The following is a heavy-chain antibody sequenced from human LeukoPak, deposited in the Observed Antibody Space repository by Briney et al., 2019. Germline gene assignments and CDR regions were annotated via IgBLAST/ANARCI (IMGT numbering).Heavy chain of an antibody. CDR3: AKHDDGDFDY. V-gene: IGHV3-7*03. CDR1: RFTFSNYW. Sequence: GGSLRLSCAPFRFTFSNYWMAWVRQAPGKGLEWVANIHRDGSEEYYVDSVRGRFIISRDNAKNSLYLQMNNLRAEDTAVYYCAKHDDGDFDYCGRGTLVTVSS. CDR2: IHRDGSEE. D-gene: IGHD1-1*01. J-gene: IGHJ4*02.